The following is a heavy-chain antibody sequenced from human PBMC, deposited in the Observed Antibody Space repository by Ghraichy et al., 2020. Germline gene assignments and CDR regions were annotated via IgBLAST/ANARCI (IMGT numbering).Heavy chain of an antibody. CDR3: AKDQLYDYVWGSSTLPWDY. CDR1: GFAFAGSA. V-gene: IGHV3-23*01. CDR2: LSGSGTST. D-gene: IGHD3-16*01. Sequence: GGSLRLSCAASGFAFAGSAMSWVRQAPGKGLEWVSALSGSGTSTYYADSVKGRFTISRDRSKNTLYLQMNSLRAEDTAVYYFAKDQLYDYVWGSSTLPWDYWGQGTLVTVSS. J-gene: IGHJ4*02.